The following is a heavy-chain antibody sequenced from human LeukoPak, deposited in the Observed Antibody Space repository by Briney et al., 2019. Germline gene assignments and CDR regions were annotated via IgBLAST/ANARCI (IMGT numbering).Heavy chain of an antibody. Sequence: PGGSLRLSCAASGFTFSSYAMSWVRQAPGKGLEWVSAISGSGGSTYYADSVKGRFTISRDNSKNTLYLQMNSLRAEDTAVYYCAKERFFMYYYDSSGYYTHAFDYWGQGTLVTVSS. CDR2: ISGSGGST. CDR3: AKERFFMYYYDSSGYYTHAFDY. CDR1: GFTFSSYA. D-gene: IGHD3-22*01. V-gene: IGHV3-23*01. J-gene: IGHJ4*02.